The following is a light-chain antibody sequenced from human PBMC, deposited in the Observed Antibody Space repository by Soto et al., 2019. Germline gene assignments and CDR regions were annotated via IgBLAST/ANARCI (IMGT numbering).Light chain of an antibody. V-gene: IGKV3D-20*01. CDR3: QQYASTPIT. CDR2: DAS. CDR1: PSVSSRF. Sequence: ENLLAQSPGPLSLSAGEGAPLSGGASPSVSSRFLAWYQQKPGRAPRVLIYDASTRATGIPDRFSGSGSGTDFTLTISRLEPEDFAVYYCQQYASTPITFGQGTRLEIK. J-gene: IGKJ5*01.